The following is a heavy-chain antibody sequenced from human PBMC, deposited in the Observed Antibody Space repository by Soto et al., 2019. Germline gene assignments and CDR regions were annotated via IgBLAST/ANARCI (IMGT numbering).Heavy chain of an antibody. Sequence: QLQLQESGPGLVKPSETLSLTCTVSGGSISSSSYYWGWIRQPPGKGLEWSGSIYSSGSTYYNPSRKSRVTISVDTSKNQFSLTLSSVTAADTAVYYCARLQPPDYNRDYWGQGTLVTVSS. V-gene: IGHV4-39*01. CDR1: GGSISSSSYY. J-gene: IGHJ4*02. D-gene: IGHD4-4*01. CDR2: IYSSGST. CDR3: ARLQPPDYNRDY.